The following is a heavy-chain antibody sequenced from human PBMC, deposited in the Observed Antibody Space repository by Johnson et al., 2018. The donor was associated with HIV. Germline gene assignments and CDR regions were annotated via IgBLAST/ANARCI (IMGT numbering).Heavy chain of an antibody. CDR1: GFTFSNHG. J-gene: IGHJ3*02. Sequence: QVQLVESGGGVVQPGRSLRLSCVASGFTFSNHGMHWVRQAPGKGLEWVAVIWYDGSIKFYTDSVKGRFTISRDNSKNTVYLQMNSLRAEDTAIYYCAKELRFLEWLFAFDIWGQGTMVTVSS. D-gene: IGHD3-3*01. CDR3: AKELRFLEWLFAFDI. CDR2: IWYDGSIK. V-gene: IGHV3-33*06.